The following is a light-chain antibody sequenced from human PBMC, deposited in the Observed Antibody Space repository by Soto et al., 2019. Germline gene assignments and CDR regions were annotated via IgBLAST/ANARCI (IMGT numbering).Light chain of an antibody. Sequence: EIVLTQSPGTLSLSPGERATLSCRASQSVNSHYLAWYQQKPGQAPRLLIYAASSRAAGIPDRFSGGGSGTDFTLTISRLEPEDFAVYYCQQYSSGMFGQGTKVEIK. CDR1: QSVNSHY. CDR2: AAS. V-gene: IGKV3-20*01. CDR3: QQYSSGM. J-gene: IGKJ1*01.